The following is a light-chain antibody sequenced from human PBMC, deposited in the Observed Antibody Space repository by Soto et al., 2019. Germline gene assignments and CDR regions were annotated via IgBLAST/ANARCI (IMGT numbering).Light chain of an antibody. V-gene: IGKV3-20*01. J-gene: IGKJ4*01. CDR3: QHYDNSAALT. CDR1: QTVSSSC. Sequence: EIVLTQSPGTLSLSPGESATLFCRASQTVSSSCLAWYQQKPGHAPRLLIYGVSSRATGIPDRFSGSGSGTDFTLTISRLQPEDFAVYYCQHYDNSAALTFGGGTNVEIK. CDR2: GVS.